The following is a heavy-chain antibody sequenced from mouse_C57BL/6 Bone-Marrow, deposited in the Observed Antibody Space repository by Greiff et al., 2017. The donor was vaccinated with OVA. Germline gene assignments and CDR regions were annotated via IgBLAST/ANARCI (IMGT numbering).Heavy chain of an antibody. D-gene: IGHD2-3*01. CDR3: ASERCLLDKYDAKGY. CDR1: GYTFTSYW. V-gene: IGHV1-53*01. Sequence: QVQLQQPGTELVKPGASVKLSCKASGYTFTSYWMHWVKQRPGQGLEWIGNINPSNGGTNYNEKFKSKATLTVDKSSSTAYMQLSSLTSEDSAVYYYASERCLLDKYDAKGYWGQGTTVTVSS. J-gene: IGHJ4*01. CDR2: INPSNGGT.